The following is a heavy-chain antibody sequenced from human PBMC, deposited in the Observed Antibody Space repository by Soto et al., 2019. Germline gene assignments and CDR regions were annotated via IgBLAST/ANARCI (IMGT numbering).Heavy chain of an antibody. V-gene: IGHV3-30-3*01. CDR3: ARDLSTHSGWPGTLVY. J-gene: IGHJ4*02. D-gene: IGHD6-19*01. CDR2: ISYDGSNK. CDR1: GFTFSSYA. Sequence: PGGSLRLSCAASGFTFSSYAMHWVRQAPGKGLEWVAVISYDGSNKYYADSVKGRFTISRDNSKNTLYLQMNSLRAEDTAVYYCARDLSTHSGWPGTLVYWGQGTLVTVSS.